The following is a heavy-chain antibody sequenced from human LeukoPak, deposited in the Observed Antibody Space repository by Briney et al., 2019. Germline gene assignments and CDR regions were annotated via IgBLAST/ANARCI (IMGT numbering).Heavy chain of an antibody. J-gene: IGHJ6*03. Sequence: ASVKVSCKASGYTFTGYYMHWVRQAPGQGLEWMGWINPNSGGTNYAQKFQGRVTMTRNTSISTAYMELSSLRSEDTAVYYCARGPGAAGTLYYYYMDVWGKGTTVTVSS. D-gene: IGHD6-13*01. CDR3: ARGPGAAGTLYYYYMDV. CDR1: GYTFTGYY. V-gene: IGHV1-2*02. CDR2: INPNSGGT.